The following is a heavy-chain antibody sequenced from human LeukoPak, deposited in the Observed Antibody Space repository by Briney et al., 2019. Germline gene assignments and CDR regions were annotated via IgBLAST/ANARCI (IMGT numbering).Heavy chain of an antibody. CDR1: GFTFSSYE. CDR2: INSDGSST. CDR3: ARGYYDFWSGYLDYYYMDV. J-gene: IGHJ6*03. V-gene: IGHV3-74*01. Sequence: GGSLRLSCAASGFTFSSYEMNWVRQAPGKGLVWVSRINSDGSSTSYADSVKGRFTISRDNAKNTLYLQMNSLRAEDTAVYYCARGYYDFWSGYLDYYYMDVWGKGTTVTVSS. D-gene: IGHD3-3*01.